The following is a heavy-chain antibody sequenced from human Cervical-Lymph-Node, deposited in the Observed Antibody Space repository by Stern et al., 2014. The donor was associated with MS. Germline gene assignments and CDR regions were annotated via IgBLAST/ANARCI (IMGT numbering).Heavy chain of an antibody. D-gene: IGHD2-15*01. Sequence: EVQLVESGGGLLQPGGSLRLSCGASGFTFSTYWMHWVRQGPGKGLVWVSRINSGGSSTSYTDSVRSRFTISRDNAKNTVDLQMTSLRAEDTAVYYCARSSGASGDAMDVWGQGTTVTVSS. V-gene: IGHV3-74*02. J-gene: IGHJ6*02. CDR2: INSGGSST. CDR3: ARSSGASGDAMDV. CDR1: GFTFSTYW.